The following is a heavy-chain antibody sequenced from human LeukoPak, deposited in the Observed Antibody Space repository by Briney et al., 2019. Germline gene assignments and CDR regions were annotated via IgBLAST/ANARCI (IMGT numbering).Heavy chain of an antibody. D-gene: IGHD6-13*01. Sequence: ASVKVSCKVSGYTLTELSMHWVRQAPGKGLEWMGGFDPEDGETIYAQKFQGRVTMTEDTSTDTAYMELSSLRSEDTAVYYCATVRYSSSWYPIFYFDYWGQGTLATVSS. CDR1: GYTLTELS. J-gene: IGHJ4*02. V-gene: IGHV1-24*01. CDR2: FDPEDGET. CDR3: ATVRYSSSWYPIFYFDY.